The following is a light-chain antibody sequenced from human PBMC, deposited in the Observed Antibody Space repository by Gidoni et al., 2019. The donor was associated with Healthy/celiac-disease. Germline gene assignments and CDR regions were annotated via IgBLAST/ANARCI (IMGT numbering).Light chain of an antibody. V-gene: IGKV3-20*01. J-gene: IGKJ5*01. Sequence: EIVLTQSPGTLSLSPGERATLSCRASQSVSSSYLAWYQQKPGQAPRLLIYGESKRATGIPHRFSGSGSGTDFTLISSRLEPEDFSAYYCQQYGSSLSTTFGQGTRLEIK. CDR3: QQYGSSLSTT. CDR2: GES. CDR1: QSVSSSY.